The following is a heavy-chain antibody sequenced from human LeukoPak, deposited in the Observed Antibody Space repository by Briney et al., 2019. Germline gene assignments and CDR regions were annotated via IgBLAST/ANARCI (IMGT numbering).Heavy chain of an antibody. Sequence: HSGGSLRLSCAASGFTFSSYWMSWVRQAPGKGLEWVANIKQDGSEKSYVDSVKGRFTISRDTAKNSLYLQMNSLRAEDTAVYYCAKEEMYSSGWSDYWGQGTLVTVSS. CDR1: GFTFSSYW. V-gene: IGHV3-7*01. J-gene: IGHJ4*02. CDR3: AKEEMYSSGWSDY. CDR2: IKQDGSEK. D-gene: IGHD6-19*01.